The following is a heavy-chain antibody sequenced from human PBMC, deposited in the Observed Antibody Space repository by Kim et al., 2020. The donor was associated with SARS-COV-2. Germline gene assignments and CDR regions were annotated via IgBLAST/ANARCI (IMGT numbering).Heavy chain of an antibody. J-gene: IGHJ1*01. CDR3: ARDYGGWYFLSFQH. Sequence: ADSVKGRFTISRDNTKNSAYLQMNSLRAEDTAVYYCARDYGGWYFLSFQHWGQGTLVTVSS. D-gene: IGHD6-19*01. V-gene: IGHV3-21*01.